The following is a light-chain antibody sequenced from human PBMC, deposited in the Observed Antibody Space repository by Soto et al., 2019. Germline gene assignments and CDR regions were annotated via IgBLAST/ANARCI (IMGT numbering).Light chain of an antibody. V-gene: IGKV3-15*01. CDR3: QQYNNWPPLT. CDR2: GAS. Sequence: EIVMTQSPATLSVSPGERATLSCRASQSVSRNLAWYQHKPGQAPRLLIYGASTRATGIPARFSGSGSGSEFTLTISSLQSEDFALYYCQQYNNWPPLTFGGGTKVEIK. J-gene: IGKJ4*01. CDR1: QSVSRN.